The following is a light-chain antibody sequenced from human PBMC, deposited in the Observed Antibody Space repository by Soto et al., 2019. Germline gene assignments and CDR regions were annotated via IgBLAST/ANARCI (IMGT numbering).Light chain of an antibody. V-gene: IGKV4-1*01. CDR1: QSVLYRSNKKSY. CDR2: WAS. J-gene: IGKJ3*01. CDR3: QQYYSSPVT. Sequence: DIVMTQSPDSLAVSLGERATINCKSSQSVLYRSNKKSYLAWYQQKPGQPPKLLIYWASTRESGVPDRFSGSGSGTDFTLTISSLQAEDVAVYYCQQYYSSPVTFGPGTKVDIK.